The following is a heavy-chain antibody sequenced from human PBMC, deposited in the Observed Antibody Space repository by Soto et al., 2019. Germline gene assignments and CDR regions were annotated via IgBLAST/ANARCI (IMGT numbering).Heavy chain of an antibody. CDR3: ARVRYYGSGILDY. CDR1: GGTFSSYA. CDR2: IIPIFGTA. V-gene: IGHV1-69*13. J-gene: IGHJ4*02. D-gene: IGHD3-10*01. Sequence: SVEVSCKASGGTFSSYAISWVRQAPGQGLEWMGGIIPIFGTANYAQKFQGRVTITADESTSTAYMELSSLRSDDTAVYYCARVRYYGSGILDYWGQGTLVTVSS.